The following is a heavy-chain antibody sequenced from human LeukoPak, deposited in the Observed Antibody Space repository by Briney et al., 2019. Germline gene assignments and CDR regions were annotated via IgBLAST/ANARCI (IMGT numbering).Heavy chain of an antibody. J-gene: IGHJ4*02. V-gene: IGHV3-23*01. CDR2: ISGSGDST. Sequence: GGSLRLSCAASGFTFSSYGMSWVRQVPGKGLEWVSAISGSGDSTYYADSVKGRFTISRDNSKSTLYLQMNSLRAEDTAVYYCARARYSVAPRRAPFDYWGQGTLVTVSS. CDR3: ARARYSVAPRRAPFDY. D-gene: IGHD6-19*01. CDR1: GFTFSSYG.